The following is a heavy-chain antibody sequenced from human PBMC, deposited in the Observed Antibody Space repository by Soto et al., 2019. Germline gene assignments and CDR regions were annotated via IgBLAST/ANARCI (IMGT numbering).Heavy chain of an antibody. Sequence: SLRLSCAASGFTIDKNYMSWVRQAPGKGLEWVSVVYSSCTTYYADSVKGRFTISRDTSKNTLYLQMNSLRVEDTAVYYCARVRKSTAMVKDFDYWGQGTLVTVSS. J-gene: IGHJ4*02. CDR2: VYSSCTT. CDR3: ARVRKSTAMVKDFDY. V-gene: IGHV3-53*01. CDR1: GFTIDKNY. D-gene: IGHD5-18*01.